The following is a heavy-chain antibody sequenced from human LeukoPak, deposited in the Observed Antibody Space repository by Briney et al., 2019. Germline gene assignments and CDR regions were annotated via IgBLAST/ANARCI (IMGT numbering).Heavy chain of an antibody. Sequence: ASVKVSCKASGYTFSGYYMHWVRQAPGQGLEWMGWINPNTGGTNYAQKFQGRVTMTRDASISTAYIELSSLRSDDTAVYYCARDRTNYGHKQGVGYWGQGTLVTVSS. V-gene: IGHV1-2*02. D-gene: IGHD5-24*01. CDR1: GYTFSGYY. CDR3: ARDRTNYGHKQGVGY. CDR2: INPNTGGT. J-gene: IGHJ4*02.